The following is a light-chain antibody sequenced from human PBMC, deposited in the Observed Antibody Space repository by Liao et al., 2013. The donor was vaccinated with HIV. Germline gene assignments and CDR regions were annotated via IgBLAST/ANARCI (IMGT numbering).Light chain of an antibody. CDR1: NIGSKS. Sequence: SYVLTQPPSVSVAPGKTARITCGGNNIGSKSVHWYQQKPGQAPVLVIYYDRDPPSGIPERFSGSNSGNTATLTISRVEAGDEADYYCQVWDSSSDHGVFGGGTKLTVL. V-gene: IGLV3-21*01. CDR2: YDR. J-gene: IGLJ3*02. CDR3: QVWDSSSDHGV.